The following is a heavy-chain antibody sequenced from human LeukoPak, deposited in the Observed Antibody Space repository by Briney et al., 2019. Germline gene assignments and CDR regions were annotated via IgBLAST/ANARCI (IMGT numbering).Heavy chain of an antibody. J-gene: IGHJ4*02. CDR1: GFIFGSYA. CDR2: ICGSVSGSGDCT. Sequence: PGGSLRLSCAASGFIFGSYAMSWVRQAAGKGLEWVSEICGSVSGSGDCTHYADSVKGRFTISRDNAKNSLYLQMNSLRAEDTAVYYCARNRHSGSYLGYWGQGTLVTVSS. CDR3: ARNRHSGSYLGY. D-gene: IGHD1-26*01. V-gene: IGHV3-23*01.